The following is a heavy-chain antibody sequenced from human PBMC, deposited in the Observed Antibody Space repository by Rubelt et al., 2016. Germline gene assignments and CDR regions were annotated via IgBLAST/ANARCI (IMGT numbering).Heavy chain of an antibody. Sequence: QVQLVQSGAEVKKPGSSVKVSCKASGGTFSSYAISWVRQAPGQGLEWMGGIIPIFGTANYAKKFQGRVTITADESTSTAYMELSSLRSEDTAVYYCASCAPPGQWSYCYDYWGQGTLVTVSS. CDR1: GGTFSSYA. CDR2: IIPIFGTA. V-gene: IGHV1-69*01. J-gene: IGHJ4*02. D-gene: IGHD1-26*01. CDR3: ASCAPPGQWSYCYDY.